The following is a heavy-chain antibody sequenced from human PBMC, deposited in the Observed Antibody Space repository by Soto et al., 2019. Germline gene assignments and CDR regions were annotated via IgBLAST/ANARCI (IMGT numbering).Heavy chain of an antibody. J-gene: IGHJ6*02. CDR2: ISNDGSNK. CDR3: ARVIMDV. CDR1: GFTFSSYA. Sequence: PGGSLRLSCAASGFTFSSYAIQWVRQAPGKGLEWVAVISNDGSNKYYEDSVKGRFTISRDNAKNSLYLQMNSLRDEDTAVYYCARVIMDVWGQGTTVTVSS. V-gene: IGHV3-30-3*01.